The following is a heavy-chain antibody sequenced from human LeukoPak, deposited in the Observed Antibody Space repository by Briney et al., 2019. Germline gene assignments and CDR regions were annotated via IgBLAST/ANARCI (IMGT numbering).Heavy chain of an antibody. CDR1: GFTFSSYA. V-gene: IGHV3-23*01. J-gene: IGHJ4*02. CDR2: ISGSGGST. Sequence: GGSLRLSCAASGFTFSSYAMSWVRQAPGKGLEWVSAISGSGGSTYYADSVKGRFTISRDNSKNTLYLQMSSLRAEDTAVYYCAKGKDIVVVPAAMGFDYWGQGTLVTVSS. D-gene: IGHD2-2*01. CDR3: AKGKDIVVVPAAMGFDY.